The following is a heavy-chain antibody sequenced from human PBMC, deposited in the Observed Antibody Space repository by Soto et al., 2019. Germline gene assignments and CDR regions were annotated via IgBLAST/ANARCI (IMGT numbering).Heavy chain of an antibody. CDR3: SGAEWRYRAYLDLH. V-gene: IGHV3-15*01. CDR1: VLAHSYAL. D-gene: IGHD2-21*01. CDR2: IRNQSYQETT. Sequence: GGPLRLSGAAAVLAHSYALMSWVRQAPGKGLKWIGLIRNQSYQETTEYAAALKGRYTISRDTSNGIAYLPINSLNIDDSHVYYCSGAEWRYRAYLDLHWG. J-gene: IGHJ1*01.